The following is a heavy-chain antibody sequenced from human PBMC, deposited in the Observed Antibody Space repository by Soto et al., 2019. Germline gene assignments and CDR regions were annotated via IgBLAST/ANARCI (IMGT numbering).Heavy chain of an antibody. CDR2: IIPIFGTA. Sequence: SVKVSCKASGGTFSIYAISWVRQAPGQGLEWVGGIIPIFGTANYAQKFQGRVTIAADESTSTAYMELSSLRSEDTAVYYCARSVWFGELSPHYYYYYGMDVWGQGTTVTVSS. J-gene: IGHJ6*02. D-gene: IGHD3-10*01. CDR1: GGTFSIYA. V-gene: IGHV1-69*13. CDR3: ARSVWFGELSPHYYYYYGMDV.